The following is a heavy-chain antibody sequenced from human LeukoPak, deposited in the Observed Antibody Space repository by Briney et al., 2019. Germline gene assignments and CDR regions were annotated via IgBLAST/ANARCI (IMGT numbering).Heavy chain of an antibody. CDR3: ARSIAVYSSSFDY. J-gene: IGHJ4*02. CDR2: IYYSGST. D-gene: IGHD6-13*01. Sequence: PSETLSLTCTVSGGSISSYYWSWIRQPPGKGLEWIGYIYYSGSTNYNPSLKSRVTISVDTSKNQSSLKLSSVTAADTAVYYCARSIAVYSSSFDYWGQGTLVTVSS. CDR1: GGSISSYY. V-gene: IGHV4-59*01.